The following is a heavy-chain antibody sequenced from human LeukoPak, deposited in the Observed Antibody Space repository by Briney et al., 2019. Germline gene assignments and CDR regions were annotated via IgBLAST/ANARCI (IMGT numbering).Heavy chain of an antibody. CDR3: AKDLVLPAYQPFDS. D-gene: IGHD3-9*01. CDR2: IRSDSFTT. CDR1: GFDLTRHA. J-gene: IGHJ4*02. Sequence: GSLRLSCAASGFDLTRHAMSWVRQTPGKGLEWVSDIRSDSFTTTYADSVKGRFTISRDNSKKTLYLQMNSLRVEDTAVYYCAKDLVLPAYQPFDSWGQGTLVTVSS. V-gene: IGHV3-23*01.